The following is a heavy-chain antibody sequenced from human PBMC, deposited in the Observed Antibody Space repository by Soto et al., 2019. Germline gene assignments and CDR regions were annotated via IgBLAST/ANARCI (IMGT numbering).Heavy chain of an antibody. J-gene: IGHJ4*02. Sequence: SETLSLTCTVSGASIDRSNYYWDWIRQPPGKGLEWIGTTYYNGNAYYNPSLKSRVTMSVDTSKNRFSLKLISVTAADTAVYYCARHFVAVVIKGWGYWGQGTLVTVSS. CDR3: ARHFVAVVIKGWGY. CDR1: GASIDRSNYY. CDR2: TYYNGNA. D-gene: IGHD3-22*01. V-gene: IGHV4-39*01.